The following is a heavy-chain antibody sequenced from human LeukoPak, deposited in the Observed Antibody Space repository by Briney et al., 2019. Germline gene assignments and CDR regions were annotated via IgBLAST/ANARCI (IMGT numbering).Heavy chain of an antibody. D-gene: IGHD3-3*01. CDR2: INPNSGGT. V-gene: IGHV1-2*02. CDR3: ARGLRFLEWSHHDAFDI. Sequence: ASVKVSCKASGYTFTGYYMHWVRQAPGQGLEWMGWINPNSGGTNYAQKFQGRVTMTRDTSISTAYMELSRPRSDDTAVYYCARGLRFLEWSHHDAFDIWGQGTMVTVSS. J-gene: IGHJ3*02. CDR1: GYTFTGYY.